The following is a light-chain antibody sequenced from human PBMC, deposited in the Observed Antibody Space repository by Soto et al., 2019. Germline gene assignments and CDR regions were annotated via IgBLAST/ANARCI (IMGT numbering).Light chain of an antibody. V-gene: IGLV2-14*01. CDR3: SSYTGTSALIL. J-gene: IGLJ2*01. CDR2: EVS. Sequence: QSAVTQPASVSGAPGQSITISCTGNSSDVGGYNYVSWYQQFPGKAPRLIIYEVSSRPSGVSNRFSGSKSGNTASLTISGLRAEDEADYFCSSYTGTSALILFGGGTKLTVL. CDR1: SSDVGGYNY.